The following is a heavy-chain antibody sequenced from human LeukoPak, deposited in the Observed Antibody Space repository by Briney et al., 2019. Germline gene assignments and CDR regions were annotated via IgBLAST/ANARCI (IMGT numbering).Heavy chain of an antibody. CDR2: IYHSGST. V-gene: IGHV4-38-2*02. J-gene: IGHJ4*02. CDR3: ARGVYSTSTDY. CDR1: DYSISTGYY. D-gene: IGHD6-13*01. Sequence: SETLSLNCTVSDYSISTGYYWGWIRQPPGQGLEWIGSIYHSGSTYYNPSLKSRVSISVDMSKNQFSLKLSSVTAADTAVYYCARGVYSTSTDYWGQGTLVTVSS.